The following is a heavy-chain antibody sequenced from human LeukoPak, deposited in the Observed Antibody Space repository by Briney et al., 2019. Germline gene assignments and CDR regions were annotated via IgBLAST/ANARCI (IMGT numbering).Heavy chain of an antibody. D-gene: IGHD5-12*01. CDR2: IHYNGGNT. J-gene: IGHJ4*02. CDR1: GFTLSNYA. CDR3: AKVIREVDMSHDY. Sequence: PGGSLRLSCAASGFTLSNYAMSWVRQAPGKGLEWVSSIHYNGGNTYCADSVKGRFTISRDNSKNTLYLQMNTLRVEDTAVYYCAKVIREVDMSHDYWGQGALVAVSS. V-gene: IGHV3-23*01.